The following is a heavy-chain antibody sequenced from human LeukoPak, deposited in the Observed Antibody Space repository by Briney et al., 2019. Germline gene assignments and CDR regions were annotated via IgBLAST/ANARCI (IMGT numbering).Heavy chain of an antibody. J-gene: IGHJ4*02. CDR1: GFTFSSYA. D-gene: IGHD3-9*01. CDR2: ISGSGGST. Sequence: SGGSLRLSCAASGFTFSSYAMSWVRQAPGKGLEWVSAISGSGGSTYYADSVKGRFTISRDNSKNTLCLQMNSLRAEDTAVYYCAKAVNFDWLPNDYWGQGTLVTVSS. CDR3: AKAVNFDWLPNDY. V-gene: IGHV3-23*01.